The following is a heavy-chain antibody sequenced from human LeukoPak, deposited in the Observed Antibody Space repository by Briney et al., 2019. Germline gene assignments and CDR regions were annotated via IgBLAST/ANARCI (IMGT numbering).Heavy chain of an antibody. Sequence: SETLSLTCDVSGASISGYWWSWIRQPAGKGPEWIGRMYTDGDTNYNPALKSRVTVSVDTSKNLFSLKLISVTAADTAVYYCARAPAGCGGTCAFDSWGQGTLVTVSS. V-gene: IGHV4-4*07. CDR1: GASISGYW. J-gene: IGHJ4*02. CDR2: MYTDGDT. CDR3: ARAPAGCGGTCAFDS. D-gene: IGHD2-15*01.